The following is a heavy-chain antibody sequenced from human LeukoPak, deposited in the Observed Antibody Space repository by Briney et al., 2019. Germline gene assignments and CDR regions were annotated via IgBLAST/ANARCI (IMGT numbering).Heavy chain of an antibody. CDR3: ASSYGDYEYYFDY. CDR1: GGSISSYY. V-gene: IGHV4-4*07. J-gene: IGHJ4*02. D-gene: IGHD4-17*01. Sequence: SETLSLTRTVSGGSISSYYWSWTRQPAGKGLEWIGRIYTSGSTNYNPSLKSRVTMSVDTSKNQFSLKLSSVTAADTAVYYCASSYGDYEYYFDYWGQGTLVTVSS. CDR2: IYTSGST.